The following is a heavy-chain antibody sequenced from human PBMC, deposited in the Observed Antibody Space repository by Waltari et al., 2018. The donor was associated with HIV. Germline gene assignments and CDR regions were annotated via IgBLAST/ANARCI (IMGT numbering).Heavy chain of an antibody. J-gene: IGHJ4*02. CDR3: AGVSGGYERFDY. Sequence: QVQLQESGPGLVKPSQTLSLTCTVSGGSISSGSYYWSWIRQPAGKGLEWIGRIYTSGSTNYNPPLKSRVTISVDTSKNQLSLKLSSVTAADTAVYYCAGVSGGYERFDYWGQGTLVTVSS. V-gene: IGHV4-61*02. CDR1: GGSISSGSYY. CDR2: IYTSGST. D-gene: IGHD5-12*01.